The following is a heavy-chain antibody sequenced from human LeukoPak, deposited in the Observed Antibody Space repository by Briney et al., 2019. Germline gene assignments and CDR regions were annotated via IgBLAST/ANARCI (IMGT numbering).Heavy chain of an antibody. Sequence: ASVKVSCKASGYTYTTYGINWVRQAPGQGLEWMGWISAYNGNTNYAQSLQGRVTMTTDTSTSTAYMELRSLRSDDTAVYYCARSIVDYGDYVGFDYWGQGTLVTVSS. CDR3: ARSIVDYGDYVGFDY. J-gene: IGHJ4*02. CDR2: ISAYNGNT. CDR1: GYTYTTYG. D-gene: IGHD4-17*01. V-gene: IGHV1-18*01.